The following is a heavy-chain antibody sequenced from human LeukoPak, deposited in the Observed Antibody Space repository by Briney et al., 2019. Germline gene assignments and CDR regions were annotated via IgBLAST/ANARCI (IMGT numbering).Heavy chain of an antibody. CDR3: ARDRRDIVVVPAANYYYYYMDV. Sequence: GGSLRLSCAASGFTFSSYSMNWVRQAPGKGLEWVSYISSSSSTIYYADSVKGRFTISRDNAKNSLYLQMNSLRAEDTAVYYCARDRRDIVVVPAANYYYYYMDVWGKGTTVTVSS. CDR2: ISSSSSTI. V-gene: IGHV3-48*04. D-gene: IGHD2-2*01. CDR1: GFTFSSYS. J-gene: IGHJ6*03.